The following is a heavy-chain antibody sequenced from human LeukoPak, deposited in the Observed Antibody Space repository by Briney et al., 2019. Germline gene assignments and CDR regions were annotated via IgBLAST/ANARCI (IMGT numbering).Heavy chain of an antibody. CDR3: ARGYERFLEWLYFDY. CDR2: INHSGST. J-gene: IGHJ4*02. CDR1: GGYMSRYY. D-gene: IGHD3-3*01. V-gene: IGHV4-34*01. Sequence: SETLSLSCDGDGGYMSRYYWSWIRPPPGKGLDLFGEINHSGSTNYNPSLKSRVTISVDTSKNQFSLKLSSVTAADTAVYYCARGYERFLEWLYFDYWGQGTLVTVSS.